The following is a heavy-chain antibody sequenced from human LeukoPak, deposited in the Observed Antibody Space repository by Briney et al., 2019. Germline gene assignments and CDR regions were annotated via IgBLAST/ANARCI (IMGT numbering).Heavy chain of an antibody. CDR3: ASGLSSSQYFDY. CDR2: IIPIFGTA. J-gene: IGHJ4*02. Sequence: SVKVSCKASGYTFTGYYMHWVRQAPGQGLEWMGGIIPIFGTANYAQKFQGRVTITTDESTSTAYMVLSSLRSEDTAVYYCASGLSSSQYFDYWGQGTLVTVSS. V-gene: IGHV1-69*05. CDR1: GYTFTGYY. D-gene: IGHD6-6*01.